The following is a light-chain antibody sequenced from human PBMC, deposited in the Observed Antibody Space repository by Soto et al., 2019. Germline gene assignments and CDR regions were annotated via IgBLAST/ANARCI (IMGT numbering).Light chain of an antibody. CDR1: ESVSNN. Sequence: EIVMTQSPATLSLSPGERATLSCRASESVSNNLAWYQQKAGQAPRLLIYGASTRATGIPARFSGSGSGTEFTLTISSLQSEDFAVYYCQQYSIWRTFGQGTKV. CDR2: GAS. CDR3: QQYSIWRT. V-gene: IGKV3-15*01. J-gene: IGKJ1*01.